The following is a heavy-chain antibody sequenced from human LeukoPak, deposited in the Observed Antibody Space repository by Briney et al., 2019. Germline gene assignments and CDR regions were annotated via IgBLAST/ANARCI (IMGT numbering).Heavy chain of an antibody. D-gene: IGHD3-22*01. CDR1: GFTFSSYS. J-gene: IGHJ4*02. CDR2: ISSSSSYI. Sequence: GGSLRLSCAASGFTFSSYSMNWVRQAPGKGLEWVSYISSSSSYIYYADSVKGRFTISRDNAKNSLYLQMNSLRAEDTAVYYCARDAVYDSSGYFYWGQGTLVTVSS. V-gene: IGHV3-21*05. CDR3: ARDAVYDSSGYFY.